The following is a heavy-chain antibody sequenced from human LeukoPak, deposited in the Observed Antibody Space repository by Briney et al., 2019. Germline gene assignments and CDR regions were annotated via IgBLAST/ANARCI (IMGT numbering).Heavy chain of an antibody. CDR2: ISGNGDIT. CDR3: AKDDAWLRFLY. CDR1: AFTFSNHG. D-gene: IGHD5-12*01. Sequence: GGTLRLYCAASAFTFSNHGMNWVRQAPGKGLEWVSGISGNGDITYYADSVKGRFTISRDNSKNTLYLQMNSLRAEDTAIYYCAKDDAWLRFLYWGQGTLVTASS. V-gene: IGHV3-23*01. J-gene: IGHJ4*02.